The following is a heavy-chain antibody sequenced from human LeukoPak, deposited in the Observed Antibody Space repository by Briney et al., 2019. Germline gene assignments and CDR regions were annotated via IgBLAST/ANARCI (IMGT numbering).Heavy chain of an antibody. CDR3: ARVSLDCSSTSCYTLFDY. CDR1: GGPISSGDYY. J-gene: IGHJ4*02. D-gene: IGHD2-2*02. CDR2: IYYSGST. V-gene: IGHV4-30-4*08. Sequence: SQTLSLTCTVSGGPISSGDYYWSRIRQPPGKGLEWIGYIYYSGSTYYNPSLKSRVTISVDTSKNQFSLKLSSVTAADTAVYYCARVSLDCSSTSCYTLFDYWGQGTLVTVSS.